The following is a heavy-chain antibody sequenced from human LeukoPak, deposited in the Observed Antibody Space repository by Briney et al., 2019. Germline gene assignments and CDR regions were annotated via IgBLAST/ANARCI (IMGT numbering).Heavy chain of an antibody. Sequence: PSETLSLTCTVSGGSISSYYWSWIRQPPGQGLEWIGYISSGGSTNYNPSLKSRVTISIDTSKNQFSLKLTSATAADTAVYYCARGDDYKSTLFDYWGQGTLVTVSS. CDR3: ARGDDYKSTLFDY. J-gene: IGHJ4*02. D-gene: IGHD5-12*01. V-gene: IGHV4-59*01. CDR1: GGSISSYY. CDR2: ISSGGST.